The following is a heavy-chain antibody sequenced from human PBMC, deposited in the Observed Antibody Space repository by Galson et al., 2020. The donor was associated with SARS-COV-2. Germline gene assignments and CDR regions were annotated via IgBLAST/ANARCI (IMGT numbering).Heavy chain of an antibody. CDR1: GYSFTSYW. Sequence: GESLKISCKGSGYSFTSYWIGWVRQMPGKGLEWMGIIYPGDSDTRYSPSFQGQVTISADKSISTAYLQWSSLKASDTAMYYCARLAILYSSGWLGFGAQTHLDYWGQGTRVTVSS. V-gene: IGHV5-51*01. D-gene: IGHD6-19*01. J-gene: IGHJ4*02. CDR3: ARLAILYSSGWLGFGAQTHLDY. CDR2: IYPGDSDT.